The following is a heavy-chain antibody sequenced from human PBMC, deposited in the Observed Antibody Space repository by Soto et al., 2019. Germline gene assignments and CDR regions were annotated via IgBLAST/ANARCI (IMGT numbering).Heavy chain of an antibody. J-gene: IGHJ4*02. V-gene: IGHV3-53*01. D-gene: IGHD3-10*01. Sequence: ILSCAASGFSVSNKYMNWVRQAPGRGLEWVSVIYSGGGTYYAESVKGRFTISRDNSKNTVYLQMNTLRPEDTAVYYCAREGGSYGPFDCWGQGTLVTVSS. CDR1: GFSVSNKY. CDR2: IYSGGGT. CDR3: AREGGSYGPFDC.